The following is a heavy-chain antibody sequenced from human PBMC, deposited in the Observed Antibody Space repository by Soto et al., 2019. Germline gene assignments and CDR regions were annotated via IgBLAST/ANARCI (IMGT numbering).Heavy chain of an antibody. CDR2: IYYSGST. CDR3: ARDLVPAARYYGMDV. V-gene: IGHV4-59*01. D-gene: IGHD2-2*01. J-gene: IGHJ6*02. CDR1: GGSISSYY. Sequence: PSETLSLTCTVSGGSISSYYWSWIRQPPGKGLEWIGYIYYSGSTNYNPSLKSRVTISVDTSKNQFSLKLSSVTAADTAVYYCARDLVPAARYYGMDVWGQGTTVTVSS.